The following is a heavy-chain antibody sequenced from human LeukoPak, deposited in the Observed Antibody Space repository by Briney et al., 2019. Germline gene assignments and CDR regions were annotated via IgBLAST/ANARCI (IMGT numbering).Heavy chain of an antibody. D-gene: IGHD3-10*01. J-gene: IGHJ4*02. CDR3: AKGHYGSGSYFDY. Sequence: PGGSLRLSCAASGFTFSTYGMHWVRQAPGKGLEGVAVIWYDGSNKFYADSVKGRFTISRDNSKNTLYLQMNSLRAEDTAVYYCAKGHYGSGSYFDYWGQGTLVTVSS. V-gene: IGHV3-33*06. CDR2: IWYDGSNK. CDR1: GFTFSTYG.